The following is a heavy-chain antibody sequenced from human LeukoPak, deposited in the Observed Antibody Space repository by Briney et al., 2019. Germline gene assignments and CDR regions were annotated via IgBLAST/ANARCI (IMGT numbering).Heavy chain of an antibody. CDR2: ISYDGSNK. CDR1: GFTFSSYA. V-gene: IGHV3-30-3*01. J-gene: IGHJ4*02. CDR3: ARDQLRLSYFDY. Sequence: PGGSLRLSCAASGFTFSSYAMHWVRQAPGKELEWVAVISYDGSNKYYADSVKGRFTISRDNSKNTLYLQMNSLRAEDTAVYYCARDQLRLSYFDYWGQGTLVTVSS. D-gene: IGHD2/OR15-2a*01.